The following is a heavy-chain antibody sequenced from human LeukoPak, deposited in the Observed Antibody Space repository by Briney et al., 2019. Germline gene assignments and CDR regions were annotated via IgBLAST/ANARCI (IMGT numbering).Heavy chain of an antibody. J-gene: IGHJ4*02. D-gene: IGHD5-18*01. Sequence: SVKVSCKASGDTFGSYALSWVRQAPGQGLEWMGGIIPIFGTANYAQKFQGRVTITADESTSTAYMDLSRLRCEDTAVYYCASSLGYTYGWNSWGQGTLVTVPS. V-gene: IGHV1-69*01. CDR2: IIPIFGTA. CDR3: ASSLGYTYGWNS. CDR1: GDTFGSYA.